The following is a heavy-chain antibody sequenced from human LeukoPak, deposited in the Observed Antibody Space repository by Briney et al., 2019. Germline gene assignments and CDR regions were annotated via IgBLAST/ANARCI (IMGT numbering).Heavy chain of an antibody. CDR2: INHSGST. CDR3: ARGYSGYDY. J-gene: IGHJ4*02. D-gene: IGHD5-12*01. Sequence: SETLSLTCAVYGGSFSGYYWSWIRQPPGKGLEWIGEINHSGSTNYNPSLKSRVTISVDTSKNQFSLKLSSVTAADTAVHYCARGYSGYDYWGQGTLVTVSS. V-gene: IGHV4-34*01. CDR1: GGSFSGYY.